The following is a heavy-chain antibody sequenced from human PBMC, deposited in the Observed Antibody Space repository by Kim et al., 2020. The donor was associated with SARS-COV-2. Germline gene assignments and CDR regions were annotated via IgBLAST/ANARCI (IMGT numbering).Heavy chain of an antibody. CDR1: GYTFTSYY. J-gene: IGHJ3*02. Sequence: ASVKVSCKASGYTFTSYYMHWVRQAPGQGLEWMGIINPSGGSTSYAQKFQGRVTMTRDTSTSTVYMELSSLRSEDTAVYYCANTYYYDSSGHPGAFDIWGQGTMVTVSS. CDR3: ANTYYYDSSGHPGAFDI. CDR2: INPSGGST. V-gene: IGHV1-46*01. D-gene: IGHD3-22*01.